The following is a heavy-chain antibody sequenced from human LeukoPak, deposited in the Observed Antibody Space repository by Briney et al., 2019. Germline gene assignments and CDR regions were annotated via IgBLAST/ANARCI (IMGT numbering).Heavy chain of an antibody. CDR1: GFTFSSYG. V-gene: IGHV3-30*18. D-gene: IGHD3-10*01. Sequence: HPGGSLRLSCAASGFTFSSYGMPWVRQAPGKGLEWVAVISYDGSNKYYADSVKGRFTISRDNSKNTLYLQMNSLRAEDTAVYYCAKVMVRGVIEDYYYYYGMDVWGQGTTVTVSS. J-gene: IGHJ6*02. CDR2: ISYDGSNK. CDR3: AKVMVRGVIEDYYYYYGMDV.